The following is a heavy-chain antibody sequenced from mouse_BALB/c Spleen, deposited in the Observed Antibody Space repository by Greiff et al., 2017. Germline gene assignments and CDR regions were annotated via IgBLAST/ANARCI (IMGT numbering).Heavy chain of an antibody. V-gene: IGHV3-2*02. CDR3: ARAWYYGSGDFDV. D-gene: IGHD1-1*01. CDR2: ISYSGST. Sequence: EVKLMESGPGLVKPSQSLSLTCTVTGYSITSDYAWNWIRQFPGNKLEWMGYISYSGSTSYNPSLKSRISITRDTSKNQFFLQLNSVTTEDTATYYCARAWYYGSGDFDVWGAGTTVTVSS. CDR1: GYSITSDYA. J-gene: IGHJ1*01.